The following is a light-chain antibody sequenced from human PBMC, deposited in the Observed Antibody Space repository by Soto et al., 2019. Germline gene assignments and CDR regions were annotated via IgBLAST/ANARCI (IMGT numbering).Light chain of an antibody. CDR3: SSYTGSSTAWV. Sequence: QSALTQPTSVSGSLGQSVTISCTGTSSDVGTYDRVSWYQQSPGTAPKLMIYEVSNRPSGVPDRFSGSKSGNTASLTISGLQAEDEAEYYCSSYTGSSTAWVFGGGTKLTVL. CDR2: EVS. V-gene: IGLV2-18*02. J-gene: IGLJ3*02. CDR1: SSDVGTYDR.